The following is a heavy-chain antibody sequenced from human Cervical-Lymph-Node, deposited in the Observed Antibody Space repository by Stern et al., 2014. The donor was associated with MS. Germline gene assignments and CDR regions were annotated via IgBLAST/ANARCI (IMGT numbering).Heavy chain of an antibody. V-gene: IGHV3-53*01. CDR2: IYTGGAP. Sequence: EVQLVQSGGGLIQPGGSLRLSCAVSGYSVSTNYMSWIRQAPGQGLEWVAVIYTGGAPYNADSVRGRFTISRDNARNTLSLQMDSLRAEDTAVYYCARDYYDSRGYSHWGQGTLVTVSS. CDR1: GYSVSTNY. CDR3: ARDYYDSRGYSH. J-gene: IGHJ4*02. D-gene: IGHD3-22*01.